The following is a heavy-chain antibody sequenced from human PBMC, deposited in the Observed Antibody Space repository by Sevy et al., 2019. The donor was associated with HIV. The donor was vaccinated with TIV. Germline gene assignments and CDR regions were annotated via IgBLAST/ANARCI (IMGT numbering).Heavy chain of an antibody. J-gene: IGHJ6*02. D-gene: IGHD2-2*01. CDR2: TWYDGNNK. CDR3: ARGPLRYCSSTSCYEGEYYYYGMDV. CDR1: GFTFSNYG. Sequence: GGSLRLSCAASGFTFSNYGIHWVRQAPGKGLEWVAVTWYDGNNKNYTDSVKGRVTISRDNSKKTLYLQVNSLRAEDTAVYYCARGPLRYCSSTSCYEGEYYYYGMDVWGQGTTVTVSS. V-gene: IGHV3-33*01.